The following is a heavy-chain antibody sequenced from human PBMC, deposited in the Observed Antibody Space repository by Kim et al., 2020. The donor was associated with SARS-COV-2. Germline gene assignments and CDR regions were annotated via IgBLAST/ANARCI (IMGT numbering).Heavy chain of an antibody. V-gene: IGHV3-23*01. J-gene: IGHJ4*02. CDR2: ISGSGGST. Sequence: GGSLRLSCAASGFTFSSYAMSWVRQAPGKGLEWVSAISGSGGSTYYADSVKGRFTISRDNSKNTLYLQMNSLRAEDTAVYYCAKRGLVVVTAIHFDYWGQGTLVTVSS. CDR3: AKRGLVVVTAIHFDY. D-gene: IGHD2-21*02. CDR1: GFTFSSYA.